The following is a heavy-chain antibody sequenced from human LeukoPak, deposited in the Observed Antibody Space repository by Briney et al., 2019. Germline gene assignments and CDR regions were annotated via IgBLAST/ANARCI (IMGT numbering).Heavy chain of an antibody. Sequence: GGSLRLSCAASGFTFSSYSMNWVRQAPGKGLEWVSYISSSSSTIYYADSVKGRFTISRDNAKNSLYLQMNSLRAEDTAVYYCARDASNIVVVPAARDAFDIWGQGTMVTVSS. CDR1: GFTFSSYS. CDR2: ISSSSSTI. D-gene: IGHD2-2*01. J-gene: IGHJ3*02. V-gene: IGHV3-48*01. CDR3: ARDASNIVVVPAARDAFDI.